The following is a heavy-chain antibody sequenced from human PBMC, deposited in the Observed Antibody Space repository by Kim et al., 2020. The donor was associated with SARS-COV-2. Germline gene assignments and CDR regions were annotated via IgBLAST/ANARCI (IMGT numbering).Heavy chain of an antibody. CDR2: ISSSGSTI. D-gene: IGHD3-10*01. CDR1: GFTFSSYE. Sequence: GGSLRLSCAASGFTFSSYEMNWVRQAPGKGLEWVSYISSSGSTIYYADSVKGRFTISRDNAKNSLYLQMNSLRAEVTAVYYCAKVVGEDAFDIWGQGTMVTVSS. V-gene: IGHV3-48*03. CDR3: AKVVGEDAFDI. J-gene: IGHJ3*02.